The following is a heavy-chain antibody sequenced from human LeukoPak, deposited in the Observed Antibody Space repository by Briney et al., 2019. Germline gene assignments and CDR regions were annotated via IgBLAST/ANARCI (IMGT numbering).Heavy chain of an antibody. CDR3: ASTGITTVTVGWFDP. D-gene: IGHD4-17*01. V-gene: IGHV3-21*01. CDR1: GFTFSSYS. J-gene: IGHJ5*02. Sequence: PGGSLRLSCAASGFTFSSYSMDWVRQAPGQGLGWVSSISSSGTYIYYADSVKGRFTISRDNAKNSLYLQMNTLRAEDTAVYYCASTGITTVTVGWFDPWGQGTLVTVSS. CDR2: ISSSGTYI.